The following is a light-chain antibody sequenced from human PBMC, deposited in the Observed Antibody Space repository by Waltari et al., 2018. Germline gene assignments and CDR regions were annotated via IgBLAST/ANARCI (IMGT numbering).Light chain of an antibody. CDR2: DDN. CDR3: AAWDDSPSGYV. Sequence: HSVLTQPPSAAGTPGQRVTISCSGSSSNIGTHHVYWYQQFPGRAPRLLIYDDNQGPSGFPSRFSGSKSGTSASLVISGLRSDDEANYYCAAWDDSPSGYVFGTGTEVTVL. V-gene: IGLV1-47*01. J-gene: IGLJ1*01. CDR1: SSNIGTHH.